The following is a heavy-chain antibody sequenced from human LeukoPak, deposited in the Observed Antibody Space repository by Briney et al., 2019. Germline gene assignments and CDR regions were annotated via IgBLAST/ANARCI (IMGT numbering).Heavy chain of an antibody. CDR2: IKQDVSEK. D-gene: IGHD2-15*01. CDR1: GFTFSSNW. V-gene: IGHV3-7*01. CDR3: ARDYRGYRAPYYFDY. Sequence: AGGSLRLSCAAPGFTFSSNWMSWVRQAPGKGLEWVSNIKQDVSEKYYVDAVKGRFTISRDNAKNLLYLQMNSLRAEDTAVYYCARDYRGYRAPYYFDYWGQGTLVTVSS. J-gene: IGHJ4*02.